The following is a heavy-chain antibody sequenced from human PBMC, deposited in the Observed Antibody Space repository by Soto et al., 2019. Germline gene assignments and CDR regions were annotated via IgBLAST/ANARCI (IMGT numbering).Heavy chain of an antibody. V-gene: IGHV5-51*01. CDR1: GYSFTSYW. CDR2: IYPGDSDT. CDR3: ARLTGGRYSSGWSNYYYGMDV. D-gene: IGHD6-19*01. Sequence: PGESLKISCKGSGYSFTSYWLGWVRQLPGKGLEWMGIIYPGDSDTRYSPSFQGQVTISADKSISTAYLQWSSLKASDTAMYHCARLTGGRYSSGWSNYYYGMDVWGQGTTVTVSS. J-gene: IGHJ6*02.